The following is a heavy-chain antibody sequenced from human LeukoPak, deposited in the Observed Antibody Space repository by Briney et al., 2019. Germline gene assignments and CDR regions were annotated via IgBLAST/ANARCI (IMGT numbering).Heavy chain of an antibody. V-gene: IGHV4-59*08. Sequence: SETLSLTCTVSGASSSDYYWSWIRQPPGKGLEWIAYVYDSGSTNYNFSLKSRVTISVDTSKKQFSLKLSSVTAADTAVYYCARGSGSCHSRLDSWGQGTLVTVSS. CDR2: VYDSGST. CDR3: ARGSGSCHSRLDS. D-gene: IGHD1-26*01. CDR1: GASSSDYY. J-gene: IGHJ4*02.